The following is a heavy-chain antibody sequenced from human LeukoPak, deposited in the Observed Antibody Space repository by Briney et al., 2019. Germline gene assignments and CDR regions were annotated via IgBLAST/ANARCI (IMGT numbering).Heavy chain of an antibody. D-gene: IGHD6-19*01. Sequence: GGSLRLSCAASGFTFSSYGMHWVRQAPGKGLEWVAVISYDGSNKYYADSVKGRLTISRDNSKNTLYVQMNSLRAEDTAVYYCARDRGTVAGIDYWGQGTLVTVSS. CDR2: ISYDGSNK. CDR3: ARDRGTVAGIDY. CDR1: GFTFSSYG. V-gene: IGHV3-30*03. J-gene: IGHJ4*02.